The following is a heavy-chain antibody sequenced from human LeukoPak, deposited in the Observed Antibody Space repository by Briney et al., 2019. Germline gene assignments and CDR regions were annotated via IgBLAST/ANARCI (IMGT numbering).Heavy chain of an antibody. V-gene: IGHV3-48*01. D-gene: IGHD5-12*01. J-gene: IGHJ4*02. Sequence: AGGSLRLSCAASGFTFSSYSMNWVRQAPGKGLEWVSYISSSSSTIYYADSVKGRFTISRDNAKKSLYLQMNSLRAEDTAVYYCASSTPGGYDFKWGQGTLVTVS. CDR2: ISSSSSTI. CDR1: GFTFSSYS. CDR3: ASSTPGGYDFK.